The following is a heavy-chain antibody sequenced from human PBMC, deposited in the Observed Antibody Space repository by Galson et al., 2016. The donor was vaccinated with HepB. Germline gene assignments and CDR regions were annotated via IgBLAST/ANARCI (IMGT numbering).Heavy chain of an antibody. J-gene: IGHJ6*02. CDR2: ISDSDGST. V-gene: IGHV3-23*01. CDR3: AKDGSSSLRFLDLGRRKNYGMDV. D-gene: IGHD3-3*01. CDR1: GFTLSNYV. Sequence: SLRLSCAASGFTLSNYVVSWVRKAPGKGLEWVSGISDSDGSTNYADSAKGRLTISRDNSKNTLYLQMNSLRAEDTAVYYCAKDGSSSLRFLDLGRRKNYGMDVWGQGTTVTVSS.